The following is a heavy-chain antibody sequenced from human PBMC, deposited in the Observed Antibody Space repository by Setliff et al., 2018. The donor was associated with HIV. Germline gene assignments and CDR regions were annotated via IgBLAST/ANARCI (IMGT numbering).Heavy chain of an antibody. CDR1: GFPFSNVW. D-gene: IGHD6-19*01. CDR3: AKEIRAMGSDWHRVYNYYGMDV. CDR2: IKSKTNGGDGTA. V-gene: IGHV3-15*01. Sequence: GGSLRLFCTASGFPFSNVWLSWVRQAPGKGLEWVARIKSKTNGGDGTADYATPVRGRFTISRDESRDTVYLQMNSLRAEDTAVYYCAKEIRAMGSDWHRVYNYYGMDVWGQGTTVTVSS. J-gene: IGHJ6*02.